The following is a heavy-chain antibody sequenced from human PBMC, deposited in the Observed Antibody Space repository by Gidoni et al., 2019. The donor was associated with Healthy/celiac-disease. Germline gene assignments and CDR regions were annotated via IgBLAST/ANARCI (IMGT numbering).Heavy chain of an antibody. CDR3: AIYGSGSYSHY. CDR2: ISWNSGSI. J-gene: IGHJ4*02. Sequence: EVQLVESGGGLVQPGRSLRPSCAASGFTFDDYDMHWVRQAPGKGMEWVSGISWNSGSIGYADSVKGRFTISRDNAKNSLYLQMNSLRAEDTALYYCAIYGSGSYSHYWGQGTLVTVSS. D-gene: IGHD3-10*01. CDR1: GFTFDDYD. V-gene: IGHV3-9*01.